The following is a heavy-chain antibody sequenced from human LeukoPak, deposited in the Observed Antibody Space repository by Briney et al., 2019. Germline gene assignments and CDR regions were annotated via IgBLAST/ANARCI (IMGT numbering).Heavy chain of an antibody. Sequence: SGGSLRLSCAASGFTFSSYGMHWVRQAPGKGLEWVAVISYDGSNKYYADSVKGRFTISRDNSKNTLYLQMNSLRAEDTAVYYCARDHGYSSSWSQNYYYYYGMDVWGQGTTVTVSS. CDR2: ISYDGSNK. J-gene: IGHJ6*02. D-gene: IGHD6-13*01. CDR3: ARDHGYSSSWSQNYYYYYGMDV. CDR1: GFTFSSYG. V-gene: IGHV3-30*03.